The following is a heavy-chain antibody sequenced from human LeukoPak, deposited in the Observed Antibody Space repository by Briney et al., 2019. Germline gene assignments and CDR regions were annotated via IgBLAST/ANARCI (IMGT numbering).Heavy chain of an antibody. V-gene: IGHV3-21*01. CDR2: ISSSSSYI. CDR1: GFTFSSYS. Sequence: GGSLRLSCAASGFTFSSYSMNWVRQAPGKGLEWVSSISSSSSYIYYADSVKGRFTISRDNAKNSLYLQMNSLRAEDTAVYYCAGPPLYDILTGYYFDYWGQGTLVTVSS. D-gene: IGHD3-9*01. J-gene: IGHJ4*02. CDR3: AGPPLYDILTGYYFDY.